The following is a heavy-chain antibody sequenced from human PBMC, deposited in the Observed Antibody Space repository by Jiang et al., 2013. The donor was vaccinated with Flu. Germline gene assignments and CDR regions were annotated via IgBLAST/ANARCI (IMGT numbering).Heavy chain of an antibody. CDR2: ISYDGVER. CDR3: AKGRGILDY. D-gene: IGHD1-14*01. J-gene: IGHJ4*02. Sequence: WVAVISYDGVERYYADFVRGRFTISRDNSQKTLWLQMNSLRVEDTAVYYCAKGRGILDYWGQG. V-gene: IGHV3-30*18.